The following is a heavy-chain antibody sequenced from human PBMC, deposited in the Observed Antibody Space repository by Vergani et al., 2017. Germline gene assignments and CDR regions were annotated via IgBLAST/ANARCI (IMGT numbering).Heavy chain of an antibody. D-gene: IGHD2/OR15-2a*01. Sequence: QMQLQESGPGLVKASVTLSLTCTVSGDSIISRSYYWGWTRQPPGTGLEWIGSIYNSGNGDSSSSLKRRVTISADTSKNQFSLRLTSVTAADTAVYYCASGKYYSDSTSHFRGRYFDGWGGGTVVTVPS. J-gene: IGHJ2*01. CDR3: ASGKYYSDSTSHFRGRYFDG. CDR2: IYNSGNG. V-gene: IGHV4-39*01. CDR1: GDSIISRSYY.